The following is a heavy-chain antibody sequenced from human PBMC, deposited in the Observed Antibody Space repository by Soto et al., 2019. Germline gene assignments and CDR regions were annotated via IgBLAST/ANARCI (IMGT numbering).Heavy chain of an antibody. CDR2: INPFDGSR. CDR1: GYIFTSYY. J-gene: IGHJ4*02. D-gene: IGHD5-18*01. CDR3: SRVDPGETSPFDR. Sequence: SVKVSGKASGYIFTSYYIHWRRQANGQGLEWMGWINPFDGSRMFAQSFQGRVTMTRDTSTSTVYMEVSSLRSEDTAVYYCSRVDPGETSPFDRWGQGTLVTVSS. V-gene: IGHV1-46*03.